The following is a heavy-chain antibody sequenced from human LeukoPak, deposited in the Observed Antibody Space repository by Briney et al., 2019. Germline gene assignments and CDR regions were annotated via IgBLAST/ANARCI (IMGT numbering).Heavy chain of an antibody. CDR3: ARVFGGAVDY. CDR2: IYNSGSA. V-gene: IGHV4-31*03. D-gene: IGHD3-3*01. Sequence: SETLSLTCTVSGGSISSGGYYWNWIRQHPGKGLEWIGYIYNSGSAYYNPSLRSRVTISPDTSMNQLSLELTSVTAADTAVYFCARVFGGAVDYWGQGTLVTVSS. J-gene: IGHJ4*02. CDR1: GGSISSGGYY.